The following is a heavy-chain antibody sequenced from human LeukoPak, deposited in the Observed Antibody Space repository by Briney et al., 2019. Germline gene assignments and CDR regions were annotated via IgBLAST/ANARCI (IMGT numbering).Heavy chain of an antibody. Sequence: PSETLSLTCTVSGGSISSYYWGWIRQPPGKGLEWIGSVYYSGTTKYNPSLKSRVTISVDTLKNKFSLKLISVTAADTAVYYCARGTLYSGWSYYFDSWGQGTLVPVSS. CDR1: GGSISSYY. J-gene: IGHJ4*02. D-gene: IGHD6-19*01. CDR3: ARGTLYSGWSYYFDS. CDR2: VYYSGTT. V-gene: IGHV4-39*07.